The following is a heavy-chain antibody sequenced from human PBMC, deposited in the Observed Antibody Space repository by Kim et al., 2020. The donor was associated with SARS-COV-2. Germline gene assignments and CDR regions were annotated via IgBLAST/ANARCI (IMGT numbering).Heavy chain of an antibody. D-gene: IGHD6-13*01. J-gene: IGHJ5*02. Sequence: SETLSLTCTVSGGSISSYYWSWIRQPAGKGLEWIGRIYTSGSTNYNPSLKSRVTMSVDTSKNQFSLKLSSVTAADTAVYYCARGRIAAARGEDWFDPWGQGTLGTVSS. V-gene: IGHV4-4*07. CDR2: IYTSGST. CDR3: ARGRIAAARGEDWFDP. CDR1: GGSISSYY.